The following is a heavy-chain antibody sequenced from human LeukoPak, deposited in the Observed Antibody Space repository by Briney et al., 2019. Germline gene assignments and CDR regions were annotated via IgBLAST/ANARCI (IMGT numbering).Heavy chain of an antibody. CDR3: ARAAPYYYDSSGYSAFDS. CDR1: GFTFRSYS. V-gene: IGHV3-48*02. D-gene: IGHD3-22*01. CDR2: ISSTSSTI. Sequence: PGGSLRLSCAASGFTFRSYSMHWARQAPGKGLEWVSYISSTSSTIYYADSVKGRFTISRDNAKNSLYLQMNGLRDEDTAVYYCARAAPYYYDSSGYSAFDSWGQGTMVTVSA. J-gene: IGHJ3*02.